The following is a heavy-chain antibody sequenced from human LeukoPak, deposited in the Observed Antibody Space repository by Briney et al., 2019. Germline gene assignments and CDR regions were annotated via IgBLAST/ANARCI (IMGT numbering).Heavy chain of an antibody. V-gene: IGHV3-11*01. J-gene: IGHJ4*02. D-gene: IGHD6-13*01. CDR2: ISSSGSTI. Sequence: PGGSLRLSCAASGFTFSDYYMSWIRQAPGKGLEWVSYISSSGSTIYYADSVKGRFTISRDNAKNSLYLQMNSLRAEDTAMYYCARDLYSSSWYGGYFDYWGQGTLVTVSS. CDR3: ARDLYSSSWYGGYFDY. CDR1: GFTFSDYY.